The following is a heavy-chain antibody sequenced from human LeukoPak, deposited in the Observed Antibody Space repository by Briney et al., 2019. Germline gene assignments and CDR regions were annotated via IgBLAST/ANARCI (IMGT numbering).Heavy chain of an antibody. V-gene: IGHV3-53*01. J-gene: IGHJ4*02. D-gene: IGHD3-16*01. CDR3: ATQMGGYDPLDY. CDR2: IYSGGST. CDR1: GFTVSSNY. Sequence: QSGGSPRLSCAASGFTVSSNYMSWVRQAPGKGLEWVSVIYSGGSTYYADSVKGRFTISRDNSKNTLYLQMNSLRAEDTAVYYCATQMGGYDPLDYWGQGTLVTVSS.